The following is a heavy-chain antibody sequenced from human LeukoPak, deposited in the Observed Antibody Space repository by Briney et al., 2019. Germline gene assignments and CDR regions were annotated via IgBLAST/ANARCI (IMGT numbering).Heavy chain of an antibody. CDR2: IYSGGNT. CDR3: ARGTPIYDSSGYCLDY. J-gene: IGHJ4*02. V-gene: IGHV3-53*01. D-gene: IGHD3-22*01. Sequence: PGGSLRLSCAASGFTVSSDYMSWVRQAPGKGLEWVSVIYSGGNTLYADSVKGRFTISRDNSKDTVHLQMNSLRAEDTAVYYCARGTPIYDSSGYCLDYWGQGTLVTVSS. CDR1: GFTVSSDY.